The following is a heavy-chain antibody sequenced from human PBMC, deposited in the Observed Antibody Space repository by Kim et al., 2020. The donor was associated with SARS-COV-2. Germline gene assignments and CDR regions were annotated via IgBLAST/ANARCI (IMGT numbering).Heavy chain of an antibody. CDR3: ARGGSWEYNWFDP. CDR1: GYSFTSYW. J-gene: IGHJ5*02. D-gene: IGHD2-15*01. V-gene: IGHV5-10-1*01. CDR2: IDPSDSYT. Sequence: GESLKISCKGSGYSFTSYWITWVRQMPGKGLEWMGRIDPSDSYTNYSPSFQGHVTISADKSISTAYLQWSSLKASDTAMYYCARGGSWEYNWFDPWGQGTLVTVSS.